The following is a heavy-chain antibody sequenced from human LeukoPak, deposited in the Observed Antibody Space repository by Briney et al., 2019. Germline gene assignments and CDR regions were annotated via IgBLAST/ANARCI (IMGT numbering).Heavy chain of an antibody. D-gene: IGHD5-24*01. J-gene: IGHJ3*01. Sequence: SQTLSLTCSVSGASVSTTAYFWHWIRQPAGEGLEWIGRIYASGNTHYNPSLNSRVTMSLDTSKNQFSLTMNSVTAADSAVYFCASYREAYDLYPHGLDVWGRGTVVTVSS. V-gene: IGHV4-61*02. CDR2: IYASGNT. CDR3: ASYREAYDLYPHGLDV. CDR1: GASVSTTAYF.